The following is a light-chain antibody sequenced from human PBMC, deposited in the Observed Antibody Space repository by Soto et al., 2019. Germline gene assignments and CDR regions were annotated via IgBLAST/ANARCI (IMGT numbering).Light chain of an antibody. J-gene: IGKJ1*01. CDR1: LGIRSD. CDR2: AAS. CDR3: QQDYDYPWT. Sequence: AIQMTQSPSSLSASVGDRVTITCRASLGIRSDLVWYQQKPGKAHKVLIYAASTLQGGVPSRFSGSGSGTDFTLTISSLQPEDFAIYYCQQDYDYPWTFGQGTKVEMK. V-gene: IGKV1-6*01.